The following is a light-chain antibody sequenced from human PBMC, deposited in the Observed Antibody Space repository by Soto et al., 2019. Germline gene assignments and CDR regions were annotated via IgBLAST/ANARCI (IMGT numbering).Light chain of an antibody. J-gene: IGKJ4*01. CDR1: QYIGGY. V-gene: IGKV3-11*01. CDR2: DAA. CDR3: QQRASWPLT. Sequence: EIVLTQSPATLSLSPGARATLSCRASQYIGGYLAWYQLRPGQGPRLLIFDAASRATGLPDRVSGSGSGTDFTLTISRLEPEDFAVYYCQQRASWPLTFGGGTKVEIK.